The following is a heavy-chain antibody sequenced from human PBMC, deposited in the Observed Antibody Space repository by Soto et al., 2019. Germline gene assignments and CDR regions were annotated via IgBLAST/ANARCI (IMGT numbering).Heavy chain of an antibody. Sequence: SETLSLTCTVSGGSISSSSYYWGWIRQPPGKGLEWIGSIYYSGSTYYNPSLKSRVTISVDTSKNQFSLKLSSVTAADTAVYYFARHWSVWDVVVPAAKPYYYYGMDVWGQGTTVTVSS. CDR3: ARHWSVWDVVVPAAKPYYYYGMDV. J-gene: IGHJ6*02. CDR2: IYYSGST. D-gene: IGHD2-2*01. CDR1: GGSISSSSYY. V-gene: IGHV4-39*01.